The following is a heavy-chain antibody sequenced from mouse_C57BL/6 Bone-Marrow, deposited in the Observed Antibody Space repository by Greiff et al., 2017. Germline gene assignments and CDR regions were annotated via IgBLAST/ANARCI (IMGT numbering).Heavy chain of an antibody. V-gene: IGHV3-8*01. Sequence: EVKLVESGPGLAKPSQTLSLTCSVTGYSITSNYWNWIRKFPGNKLEYMGYISYSGSTYYHPSLKCRISITRDTSKNQYHLQLNSVTTEDTATYSCARSPDYGGFAYWGQGTLVTVSA. CDR3: ARSPDYGGFAY. CDR2: ISYSGST. D-gene: IGHD2-4*01. J-gene: IGHJ3*01. CDR1: GYSITSNY.